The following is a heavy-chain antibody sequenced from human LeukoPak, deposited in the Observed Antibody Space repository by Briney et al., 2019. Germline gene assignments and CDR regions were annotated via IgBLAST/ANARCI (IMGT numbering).Heavy chain of an antibody. CDR2: ISRSGGST. V-gene: IGHV3-23*01. Sequence: GGSLRLSCAASGFPFTGDAMSGGRRAPGKGLRGGAAISRSGGSTYYADSVKGRFTISRDNSKNTLYLQMNSLRAEDTAVYYCARSMRVATLNDAFDIWGQGTMVTVSS. D-gene: IGHD5-12*01. CDR3: ARSMRVATLNDAFDI. CDR1: GFPFTGDA. J-gene: IGHJ3*02.